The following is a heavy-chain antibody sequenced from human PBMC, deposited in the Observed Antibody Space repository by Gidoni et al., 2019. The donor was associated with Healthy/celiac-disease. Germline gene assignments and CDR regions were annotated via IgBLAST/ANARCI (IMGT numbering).Heavy chain of an antibody. CDR2: IIPILGTT. V-gene: IGHV1-69*06. CDR1: GAPFITSA. J-gene: IGHJ4*02. D-gene: IGHD3-10*01. CDR3: ARDLGRLPGSGSYSTRYYFDY. Sequence: QVQLVQSRAEVRKHGSSVKVSCKASGAPFITSAIRCVRQGPGQGLEWRGGIIPILGTTNYAQEFQGRVTIIADISTNTAYMELSSLRSEDTAVYYCARDLGRLPGSGSYSTRYYFDYWGQGTLVTVSS.